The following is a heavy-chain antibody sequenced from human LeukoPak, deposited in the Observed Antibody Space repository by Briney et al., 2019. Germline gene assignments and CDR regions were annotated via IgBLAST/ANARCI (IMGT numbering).Heavy chain of an antibody. CDR2: INHSGST. Sequence: PSETLSLTCTVSGGSISSSSYYWSWVRQPPGKGLEWIGEINHSGSTNYNPSLKSRVTISVDTSKNQFSLKLSSVTAADTAVYYCARRGDSSSWYFDYWGQGTLVTVSS. CDR1: GGSISSSSYY. CDR3: ARRGDSSSWYFDY. J-gene: IGHJ4*02. D-gene: IGHD6-13*01. V-gene: IGHV4-39*07.